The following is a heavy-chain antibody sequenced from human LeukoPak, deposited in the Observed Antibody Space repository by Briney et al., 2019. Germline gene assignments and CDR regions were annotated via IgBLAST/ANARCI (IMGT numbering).Heavy chain of an antibody. CDR2: IYYSGST. V-gene: IGHV4-59*01. CDR3: ARDSGYSSSWRSYYYYGMDV. J-gene: IGHJ6*02. D-gene: IGHD6-13*01. Sequence: PSETLSLTCTVSGGSISSYYWSWIRQPPGKGLEWIGYIYYSGSTNYNPSLKSRVTISVDTSKNQFSLKLSPVTAADTAVYYCARDSGYSSSWRSYYYYGMDVWGQGTTVTVSS. CDR1: GGSISSYY.